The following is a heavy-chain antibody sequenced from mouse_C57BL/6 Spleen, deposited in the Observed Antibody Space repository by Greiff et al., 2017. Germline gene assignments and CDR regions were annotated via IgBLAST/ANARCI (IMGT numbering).Heavy chain of an antibody. CDR3: ARHEGYGSSPYWYFDV. CDR1: GYTFTEYT. Sequence: QVQLQQSGAELVKPGASVTLSCKASGYTFTEYTIHWVKQRSGQGLEWIGWFYPGSGSIKYNEKFKDKATLTADKSSSTVYMELSRLTSEDSAVYFCARHEGYGSSPYWYFDVWGTGTTVTVSS. D-gene: IGHD1-1*01. V-gene: IGHV1-62-2*01. J-gene: IGHJ1*03. CDR2: FYPGSGSI.